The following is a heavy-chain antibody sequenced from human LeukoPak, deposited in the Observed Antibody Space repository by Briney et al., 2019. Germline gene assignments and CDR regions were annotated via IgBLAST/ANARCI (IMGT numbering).Heavy chain of an antibody. CDR3: ARGGDGYNFDY. CDR1: GYTLTSYF. V-gene: IGHV1-69*04. Sequence: SVKVSCKASGYTLTSYFIHWVRQAPGQGLEWMGRIIPILGIANYAQKFQGRVTITADKSTSTAYMELSSLRSEDTAVYYCARGGDGYNFDYWGQGTLVTVSS. D-gene: IGHD5-24*01. J-gene: IGHJ4*02. CDR2: IIPILGIA.